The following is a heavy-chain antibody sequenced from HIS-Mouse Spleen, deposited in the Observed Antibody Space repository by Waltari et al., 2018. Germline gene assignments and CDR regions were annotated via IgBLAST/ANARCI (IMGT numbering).Heavy chain of an antibody. CDR3: ARDRRDYYGSGSYYIGGDYYFDY. V-gene: IGHV1-2*02. CDR1: GYTFTGYY. CDR2: INPNSGGT. J-gene: IGHJ4*02. D-gene: IGHD3-10*01. Sequence: QVQLVQSGAEVKKPGASVKVSCKASGYTFTGYYMPWVPQVPGQGLEWMGWINPNSGGTNYAKKFQGRVTMTRDTSISTAYMELSRLRSDDTAVYYCARDRRDYYGSGSYYIGGDYYFDYWGQGTLVTVSS.